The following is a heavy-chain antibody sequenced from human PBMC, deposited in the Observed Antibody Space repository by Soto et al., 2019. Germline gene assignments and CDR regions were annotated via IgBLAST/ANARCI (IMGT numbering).Heavy chain of an antibody. CDR1: GFTFTDSA. CDR2: IRNKVNTYAT. D-gene: IGHD2-21*01. V-gene: IGHV3-73*02. CDR3: SRRRDWTATDPLAY. Sequence: EVQLVESGGGLVQPGGSLKLSCAASGFTFTDSAIHWVRQASGKGPEWVGRIRNKVNTYATAYAASVKGRFTISRDDAPGTLCLQMTSLTTADTAGYYCSRRRDWTATDPLAYWGQGTLVTVSS. J-gene: IGHJ4*02.